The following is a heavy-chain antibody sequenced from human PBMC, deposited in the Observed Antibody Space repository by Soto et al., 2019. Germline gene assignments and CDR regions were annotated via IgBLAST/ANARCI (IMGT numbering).Heavy chain of an antibody. CDR2: IPQDGVDG. CDR3: ARDHLILPAHDFFYGSDV. V-gene: IGHV3-7*03. CDR1: GFTSSMYS. D-gene: IGHD2-21*02. Sequence: GGSLRLSCEVSGFTSSMYSMSWVRQSPGKGLEWVAKIPQDGVDGHYVDSVKGRFTNTRDNGKNSLYLQLNNLRAGDTAVSYCARDHLILPAHDFFYGSDVWGRGATVTVSS. J-gene: IGHJ6*02.